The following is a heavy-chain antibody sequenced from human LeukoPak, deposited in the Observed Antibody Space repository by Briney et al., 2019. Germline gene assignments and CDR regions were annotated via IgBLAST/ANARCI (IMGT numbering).Heavy chain of an antibody. J-gene: IGHJ4*02. D-gene: IGHD3-10*02. CDR3: ATDRFRTGITMYY. V-gene: IGHV1-24*01. CDR1: GYTLTELS. Sequence: ASVKVSCKDSGYTLTELSIHWVRQAPGKGLEWMGGFDPENGETIYAQKFQGRVTMTEDTSTDTAYMELSSLRSEDTAVYYCATDRFRTGITMYYWGQGTLVTVSS. CDR2: FDPENGET.